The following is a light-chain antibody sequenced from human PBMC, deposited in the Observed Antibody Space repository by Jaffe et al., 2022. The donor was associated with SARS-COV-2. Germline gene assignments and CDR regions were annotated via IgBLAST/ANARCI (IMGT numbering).Light chain of an antibody. Sequence: QSALTQPPSASGSPGQSVTISCTGTSSDVGGYNYVSWYQHHPGKAPKLMIYEVNKRPPGVPGRISGSKSGNTASLTVSGLQAEDEGDYYCSSKAGSNNFVVFGGGTKLTVL. V-gene: IGLV2-8*01. J-gene: IGLJ2*01. CDR2: EVN. CDR3: SSKAGSNNFVV. CDR1: SSDVGGYNY.